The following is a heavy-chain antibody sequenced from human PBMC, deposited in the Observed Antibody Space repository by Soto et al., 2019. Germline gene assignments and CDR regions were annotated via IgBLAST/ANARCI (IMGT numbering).Heavy chain of an antibody. J-gene: IGHJ6*03. CDR2: ISGSGGST. V-gene: IGHV3-23*01. CDR1: GFTFSSYA. CDR3: AKDPALGXGGNGGYYYYYMDV. D-gene: IGHD2-8*01. Sequence: GGSLRLSCAASGFTFSSYAMSWVRQAPGKGLEWVSAISGSGGSTYYADSVKGRFTISRDNSKNTLYLQMNSLRAEDTAVYYCAKDPALGXGGNGGYYYYYMDVCGKGTTVTVSS.